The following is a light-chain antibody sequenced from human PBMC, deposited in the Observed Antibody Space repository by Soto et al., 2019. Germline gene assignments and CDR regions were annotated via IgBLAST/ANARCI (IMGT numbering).Light chain of an antibody. CDR3: SSYAGSNNIGV. Sequence: QSALTQPPSASGSPGQAVTLPPPPTPPPLGGSNYVSGYQQHPGKHPKLMIYEVSKRPSGVPDRLSGSKSGNTASLTGSGLQAEDESDYYCSSYAGSNNIGVFGGGTKLTVL. V-gene: IGLV2-8*01. J-gene: IGLJ2*01. CDR1: PPPLGGSNY. CDR2: EVS.